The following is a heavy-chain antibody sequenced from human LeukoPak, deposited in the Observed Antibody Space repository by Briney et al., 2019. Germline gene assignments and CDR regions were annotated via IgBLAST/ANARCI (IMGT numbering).Heavy chain of an antibody. CDR3: ARVGAIYYYYYYMDV. CDR2: INHSGST. D-gene: IGHD3-3*01. J-gene: IGHJ6*03. CDR1: GGSFSGYY. Sequence: SETLSLTCAVYGGSFSGYYWSWIRQPPGKGLEWIGEINHSGSTNYNPSLKSRVTISVDTSKNQFSLKLSSVTAADTAVYYCARVGAIYYYYYYMDVWGKGTTVTVSS. V-gene: IGHV4-34*01.